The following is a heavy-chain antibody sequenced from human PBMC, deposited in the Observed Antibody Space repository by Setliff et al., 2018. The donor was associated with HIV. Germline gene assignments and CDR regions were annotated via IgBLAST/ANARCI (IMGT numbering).Heavy chain of an antibody. CDR2: ISPSSGGT. D-gene: IGHD1-1*01. CDR1: EFAFSTHI. V-gene: IGHV3-21*06. J-gene: IGHJ4*01. Sequence: GGSLRLSCAPSEFAFSTHIIHWVRQAPGKGLEWVSTISPSSGGTNYADSVKGRFAISRDNAKNSLFLQMNSLRPEDTAVYYCARGGHNWNSDYWGHGTLVTVSS. CDR3: ARGGHNWNSDY.